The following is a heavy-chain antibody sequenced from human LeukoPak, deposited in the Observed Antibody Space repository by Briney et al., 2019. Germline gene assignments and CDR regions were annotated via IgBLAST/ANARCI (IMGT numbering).Heavy chain of an antibody. CDR3: ARDNGNPGWLPLDY. V-gene: IGHV1-46*01. CDR1: GYTFTSYY. D-gene: IGHD5-12*01. J-gene: IGHJ4*02. CDR2: INPSGGST. Sequence: ASVKVSCKASGYTFTSYYMHSVRQAPGQGLEWMGIINPSGGSTSYAQKFQGRVTMTRDMSTSSVYMELSSLRSEDTAVYYCARDNGNPGWLPLDYWGQGTLVTVSS.